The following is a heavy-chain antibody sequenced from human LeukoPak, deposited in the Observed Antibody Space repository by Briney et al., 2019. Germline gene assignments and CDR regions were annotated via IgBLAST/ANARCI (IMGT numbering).Heavy chain of an antibody. CDR2: IKLDGSVK. V-gene: IGHV3-7*01. D-gene: IGHD4/OR15-4a*01. CDR3: ARDTLGEGEDANYAVYYFDY. J-gene: IGHJ4*02. CDR1: GFTFSNYW. Sequence: PGGSLRLSCAAFGFTFSNYWMNWVRQAPGKGLEWVAIIKLDGSVKYYVDSVKGRFTISRDNAKNSLDLQMNSLRAEDTAIYYCARDTLGEGEDANYAVYYFDYWGQGTLVTVSS.